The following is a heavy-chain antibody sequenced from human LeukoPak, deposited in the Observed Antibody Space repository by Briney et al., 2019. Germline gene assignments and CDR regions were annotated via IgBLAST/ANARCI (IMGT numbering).Heavy chain of an antibody. V-gene: IGHV3-23*01. J-gene: IGHJ4*02. CDR1: GFSFSSYA. Sequence: GGSLRLSCTASGFSFSSYAMSWVRQAPGKGLEWVSAFSGSGGNTYYADSVKGRFTISRDNAKNSLYLQMNSLRAEDTAVYYCARGGLLWFGELSHWGQGTLVTVSS. D-gene: IGHD3-10*01. CDR2: FSGSGGNT. CDR3: ARGGLLWFGELSH.